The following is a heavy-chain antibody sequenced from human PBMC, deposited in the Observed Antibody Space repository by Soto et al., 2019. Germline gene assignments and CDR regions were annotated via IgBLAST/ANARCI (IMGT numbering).Heavy chain of an antibody. J-gene: IGHJ4*02. Sequence: PGGSLRLSCAASGFTFSSYCMHWVRQAPGKGLEWVAVISYDGSNKYYADSVKGRFTISRDNSKNTLYLQMNSLRAEDTAVYYCATETNIADGQDYWGQGTLVTVSS. D-gene: IGHD6-13*01. CDR3: ATETNIADGQDY. V-gene: IGHV3-30*03. CDR2: ISYDGSNK. CDR1: GFTFSSYC.